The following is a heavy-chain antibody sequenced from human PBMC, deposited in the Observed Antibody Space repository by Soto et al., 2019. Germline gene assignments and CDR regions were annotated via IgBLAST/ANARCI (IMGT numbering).Heavy chain of an antibody. CDR1: GFTFDDYT. CDR2: ISWDGDST. J-gene: IGHJ6*02. Sequence: PGGSLRFSCSASGFTFDDYTMHWVRQAPGKGLEWVSLISWDGDSTYYADSVKGRFTISRDNSKNSLYLQMNSLRTEDTALYYSAKDYYGSVYYYYGMDVWGQGTTVTVS. D-gene: IGHD3-10*01. CDR3: AKDYYGSVYYYYGMDV. V-gene: IGHV3-43*01.